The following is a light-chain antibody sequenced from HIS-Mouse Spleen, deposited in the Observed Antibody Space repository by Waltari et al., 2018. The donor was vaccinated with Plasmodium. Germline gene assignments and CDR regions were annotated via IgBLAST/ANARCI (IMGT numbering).Light chain of an antibody. V-gene: IGLV3-10*01. CDR3: YSTDSSGNHRV. CDR1: ELPKKY. Sequence: SYELTQPPSVSVSPGQTARTTCSGDELPKKYAYWYQQKSGQAPVRVIYEDSKRPSGIPERFSGSSSGTMATLTISGAQVEDEADYYCYSTDSSGNHRVFGGGTKLTVL. CDR2: EDS. J-gene: IGLJ3*02.